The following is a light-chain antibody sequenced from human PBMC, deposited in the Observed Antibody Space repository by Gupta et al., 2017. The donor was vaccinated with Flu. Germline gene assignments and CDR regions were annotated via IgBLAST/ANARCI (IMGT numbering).Light chain of an antibody. CDR3: QQYYSTPYS. V-gene: IGKV4-1*01. J-gene: IGKJ2*03. Sequence: DLVITQSPDPLAVSLGGRAPHNCKSSQSVLYSSNNKNYLAWYQQKPGQPPKLLIYWASTRESGVPDRFSGSGSGTDFTLTISSLQAEDVAVYYCQQYYSTPYSFGQGTKLEIK. CDR1: QSVLYSSNNKNY. CDR2: WAS.